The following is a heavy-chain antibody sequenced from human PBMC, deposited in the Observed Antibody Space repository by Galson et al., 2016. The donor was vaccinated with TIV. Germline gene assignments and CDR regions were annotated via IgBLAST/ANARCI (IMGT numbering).Heavy chain of an antibody. CDR2: ISPSSTYI. V-gene: IGHV3-21*01. D-gene: IGHD6-13*01. CDR3: VRDRRISAAGYYYYYYRMDV. CDR1: GFTFSTYT. J-gene: IGHJ6*01. Sequence: SLRLSCAASGFTFSTYTMTWVRQAPGRGLEWVSSISPSSTYIYYADSMKGRFTISRDNAKKSLYLQMDSLRAEDTALYYCVRDRRISAAGYYYYYYRMDVWGQGTTVTVSS.